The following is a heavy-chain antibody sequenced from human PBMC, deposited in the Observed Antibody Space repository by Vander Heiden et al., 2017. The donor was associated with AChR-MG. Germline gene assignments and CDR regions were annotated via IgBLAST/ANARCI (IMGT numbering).Heavy chain of an antibody. V-gene: IGHV3-30-3*01. Sequence: QVQLVESGGGVVQPGRSLRLSCAASGFPFSSYAMHWVRQAPGKGLEWVAVISYDGSNKYYADSVKGRFTISIDNSKNTLYLQMNSLRAEDTAVYYCAHGRGVIITSFDYWGQGTLVTVSS. CDR1: GFPFSSYA. D-gene: IGHD3-10*02. CDR2: ISYDGSNK. CDR3: AHGRGVIITSFDY. J-gene: IGHJ4*02.